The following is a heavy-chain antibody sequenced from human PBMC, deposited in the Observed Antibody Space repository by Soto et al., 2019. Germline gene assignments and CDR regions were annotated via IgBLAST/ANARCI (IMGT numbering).Heavy chain of an antibody. CDR1: GYTFTSYD. V-gene: IGHV1-8*01. D-gene: IGHD6-19*01. CDR2: MNPNSGNT. CDR3: ASGYFSGWYLGRDAFDF. J-gene: IGHJ3*01. Sequence: ASVKVSCKASGYTFTSYDINWVRQATGQGLEWMGWMNPNSGNTGYAQKFQGRVTMTRNTSISTAYMELSSLRSEDTAVYYCASGYFSGWYLGRDAFDFWGQGIMVTV.